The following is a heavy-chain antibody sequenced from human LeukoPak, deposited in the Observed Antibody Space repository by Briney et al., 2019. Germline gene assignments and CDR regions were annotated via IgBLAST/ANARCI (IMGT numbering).Heavy chain of an antibody. D-gene: IGHD4-17*01. Sequence: ASVKVSCKASGYTFTSYGINWVRQATGQGLEWMGWMNPNSGNTGYAQKFQGRVTITRNTSISTAYMELSSLRSEDTAVYYCARGGGFDYGTSFDYWGQGTLVTVSS. CDR3: ARGGGFDYGTSFDY. CDR2: MNPNSGNT. V-gene: IGHV1-8*03. CDR1: GYTFTSYG. J-gene: IGHJ4*02.